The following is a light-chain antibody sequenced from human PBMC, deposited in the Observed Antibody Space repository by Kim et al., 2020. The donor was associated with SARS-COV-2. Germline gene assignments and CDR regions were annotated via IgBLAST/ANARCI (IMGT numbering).Light chain of an antibody. J-gene: IGKJ4*01. CDR2: DTS. CDR3: QQRRSWPLT. CDR1: QSVTGR. V-gene: IGKV3-11*01. Sequence: LSPGERATLPCRASQSVTGRVSWYQQRPGQAPRLLIYDTSNRATGIPARFSGSGSGTDFTLTISSLEPEDFAVYYRQQRRSWPLTFGGGTKVEIK.